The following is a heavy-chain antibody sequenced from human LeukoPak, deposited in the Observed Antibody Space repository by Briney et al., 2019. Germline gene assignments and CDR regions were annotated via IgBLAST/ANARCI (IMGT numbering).Heavy chain of an antibody. Sequence: ASVKVSCKASGYTFTSYYMHWVRQAPGQGLERMGIINPSGGSTSYAQKFQGRVTMTRDTSTSTVYMELSSLRSEDTAVYYCAREVAGNWYFDLWGRGTLVTVSS. V-gene: IGHV1-46*01. CDR3: AREVAGNWYFDL. D-gene: IGHD6-19*01. CDR2: INPSGGST. CDR1: GYTFTSYY. J-gene: IGHJ2*01.